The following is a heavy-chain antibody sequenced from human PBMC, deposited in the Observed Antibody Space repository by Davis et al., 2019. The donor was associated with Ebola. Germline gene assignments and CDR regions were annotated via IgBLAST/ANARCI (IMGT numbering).Heavy chain of an antibody. D-gene: IGHD3-16*01. CDR1: GYTFTNYY. Sequence: AASVKVSCKASGYTFTNYYMHWVRQAPGQGLEWMGMINPNDGRTIYAQKFQGRVTVTRDTSTTTVYMDLSSLRSEDTAVYYCATRPYGGDLSLDFWGQGTLVTVSS. V-gene: IGHV1-46*01. J-gene: IGHJ4*02. CDR2: INPNDGRT. CDR3: ATRPYGGDLSLDF.